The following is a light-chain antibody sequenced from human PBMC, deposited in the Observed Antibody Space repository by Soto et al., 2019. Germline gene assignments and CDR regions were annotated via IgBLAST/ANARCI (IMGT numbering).Light chain of an antibody. CDR2: DVS. CDR3: QQYNNWPFT. Sequence: EIVMTQSPATLSVSPGERATLSCRASQSVSTRLAWYHQKPGQAPRLLIYDVSTRATGIPARFSGSGSGTEFTLTVSSLQSEDFAVYYCQQYNNWPFTFGPGTKVDIK. J-gene: IGKJ3*01. V-gene: IGKV3-15*01. CDR1: QSVSTR.